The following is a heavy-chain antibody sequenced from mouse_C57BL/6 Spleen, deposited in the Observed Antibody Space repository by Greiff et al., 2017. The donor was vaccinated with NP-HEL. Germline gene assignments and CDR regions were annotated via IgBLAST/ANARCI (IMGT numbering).Heavy chain of an antibody. D-gene: IGHD1-1*01. CDR1: GYTFTSYW. Sequence: VQLQQSGAELVKAGASVKMSCKASGYTFTSYWMHWVKQRLGQGLEWFAETNPTNGRTYYNEKFKSKATLTVDKSSSTAYMLLSGPTFEDSAVYYCARIKNIVATYFDYWGQGTTRTVSS. CDR3: ARIKNIVATYFDY. J-gene: IGHJ2*01. V-gene: IGHV1S81*02. CDR2: TNPTNGRT.